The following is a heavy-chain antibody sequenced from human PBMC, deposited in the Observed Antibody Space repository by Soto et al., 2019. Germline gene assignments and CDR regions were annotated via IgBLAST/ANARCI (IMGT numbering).Heavy chain of an antibody. CDR3: ARDRSGSDWFDP. V-gene: IGHV1-69*06. Sequence: SVKVSCKASGGTFSSYAISWVRQAPGQGLEWMGGIIPILGTANYAQKFQGGVTITADKFTSTAYMELSSLRSEDTAVYYCARDRSGSDWFDPWGQGTLVTVSS. CDR1: GGTFSSYA. CDR2: IIPILGTA. J-gene: IGHJ5*02. D-gene: IGHD3-22*01.